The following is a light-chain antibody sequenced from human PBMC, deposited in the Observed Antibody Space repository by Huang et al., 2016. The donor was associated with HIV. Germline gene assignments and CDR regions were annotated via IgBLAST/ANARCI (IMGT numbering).Light chain of an antibody. J-gene: IGKJ1*01. CDR1: QNINTN. Sequence: EIVMTQSPGTLSVAPGERATLSCRASQNINTNLAWFQQKPGQAPRLLIYAAYTRTADCPARFSGSGSRTEFTLTISSLQSEDIAVYYCQQYNDWPRSFGQGTKVEIK. V-gene: IGKV3-15*01. CDR3: QQYNDWPRS. CDR2: AAY.